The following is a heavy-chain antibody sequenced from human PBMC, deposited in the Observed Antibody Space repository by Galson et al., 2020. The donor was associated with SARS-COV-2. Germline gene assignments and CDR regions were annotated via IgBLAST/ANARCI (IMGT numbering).Heavy chain of an antibody. D-gene: IGHD5-18*01. CDR3: ARDGVGYGFFDN. J-gene: IGHJ4*02. Sequence: ASVKVSCKTSGYTFTDYGISWVRQAPGQGLEWMGWSSAFNAYRKFAQKFQGRVTMTTDKSTTTVYMELTSLISDDTAVYYCARDGVGYGFFDNWGQGTLVTVSS. V-gene: IGHV1-18*04. CDR1: GYTFTDYG. CDR2: SSAFNAYR.